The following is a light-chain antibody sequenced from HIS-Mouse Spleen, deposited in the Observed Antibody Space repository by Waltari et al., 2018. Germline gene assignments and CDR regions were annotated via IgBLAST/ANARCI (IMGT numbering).Light chain of an antibody. CDR3: NSRDSSGNHVV. V-gene: IGLV3-19*01. CDR1: SLRSYY. CDR2: GKN. J-gene: IGLJ2*01. Sequence: SSELTQDPAVCVALGQTVRITCQGDSLRSYYPSWYQQKPGQAPVLVIYGKNNRPSGIPDRFSGSSSGNTASLTITGAQAEDEADYYCNSRDSSGNHVVFGGGTKLTVL.